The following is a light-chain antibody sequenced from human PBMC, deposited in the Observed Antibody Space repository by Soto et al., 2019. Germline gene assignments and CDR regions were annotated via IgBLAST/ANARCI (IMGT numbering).Light chain of an antibody. Sequence: QAVVTQEPSLPVSPGGTVTLTCGSSTGAVTSGHYPYWFQQKPGQAPRTLIYDTNNKHSWTPARFSGSLLGGKAALTLSGAQPEDEAEYYCLLSYSGARVFGGGTQLTVL. V-gene: IGLV7-46*01. CDR2: DTN. J-gene: IGLJ2*01. CDR3: LLSYSGARV. CDR1: TGAVTSGHY.